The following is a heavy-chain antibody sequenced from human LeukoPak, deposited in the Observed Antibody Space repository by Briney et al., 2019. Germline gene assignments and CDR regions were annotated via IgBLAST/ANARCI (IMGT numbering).Heavy chain of an antibody. J-gene: IGHJ6*03. V-gene: IGHV4-39*07. CDR2: IYYSGST. Sequence: SETLSLTCTVSGGSISSSSYYWGWIRQPPGKGLEWIGSIYYSGSTYYNPSLKSRVTISVDTSKNQFSLKLSSVTAADTAVYYCAREGSGSYYYYYYMDVWGKGTTVTVSS. CDR1: GGSISSSSYY. CDR3: AREGSGSYYYYYYMDV. D-gene: IGHD1-26*01.